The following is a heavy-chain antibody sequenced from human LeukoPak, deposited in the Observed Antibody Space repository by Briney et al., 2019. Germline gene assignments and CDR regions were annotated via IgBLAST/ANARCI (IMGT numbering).Heavy chain of an antibody. V-gene: IGHV5-51*01. CDR2: IYPGDSDT. D-gene: IGHD2-15*01. J-gene: IGHJ4*02. CDR3: ARLGTSATYFDL. Sequence: GESLKISCKGSGYSFIRNWIGWVRQMPGKGLEWMAIIYPGDSDTRYSPSFQGQVTISADKSISTAYLQRSSLTASDTAMYYCARLGTSATYFDLWGQGTLVTVSS. CDR1: GYSFIRNW.